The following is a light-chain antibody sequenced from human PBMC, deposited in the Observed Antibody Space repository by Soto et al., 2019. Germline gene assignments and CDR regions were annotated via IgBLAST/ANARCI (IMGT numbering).Light chain of an antibody. CDR3: QQTYTAPRT. CDR1: QTIYNY. Sequence: DIQMTQSPSYLPTSVGDRVTITCRASQTIYNYVTRYQQKPGKAPRMLVFGATRVQNGITSRFSGTGSETDFTLTINDVQPEDFATYFCQQTYTAPRTFGQGTTLEI. V-gene: IGKV1-39*01. CDR2: GAT. J-gene: IGKJ2*01.